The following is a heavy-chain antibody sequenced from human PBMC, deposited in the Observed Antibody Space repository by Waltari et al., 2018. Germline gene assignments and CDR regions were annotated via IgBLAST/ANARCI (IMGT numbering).Heavy chain of an antibody. CDR3: AKTRSYCDYVDWYLDL. V-gene: IGHV3-23*01. Sequence: EVQLLESGGGLLQPGGSLRLSCAASGFTFSAYTMSGVRKAPGKSLEWVSSISINTHYADSVKGRFTISRDNSKDTLSLQMDSLRVEDTAVYYCAKTRSYCDYVDWYLDLWGRGALVTVSP. D-gene: IGHD1-26*01. J-gene: IGHJ2*01. CDR1: GFTFSAYT. CDR2: ISINT.